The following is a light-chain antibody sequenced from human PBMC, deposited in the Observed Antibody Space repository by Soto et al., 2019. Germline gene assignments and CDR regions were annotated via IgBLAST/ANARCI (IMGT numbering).Light chain of an antibody. CDR1: QSVGNY. Sequence: EIVLTQSPATLSVSPGERSSLSCRASQSVGNYLAWYQRKAGQAPRLLIYHVSTRATGIPARFSGSGSGTKFTLTINSLQSEDFAVYYCQQHNQWPITFGQGTRLEIK. V-gene: IGKV3D-15*01. CDR2: HVS. CDR3: QQHNQWPIT. J-gene: IGKJ5*01.